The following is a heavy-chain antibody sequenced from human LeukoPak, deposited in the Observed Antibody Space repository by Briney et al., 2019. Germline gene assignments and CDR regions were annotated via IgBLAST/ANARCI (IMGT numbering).Heavy chain of an antibody. D-gene: IGHD3-10*01. J-gene: IGHJ4*02. CDR2: TYYRSKWYN. CDR1: GDNVSSNTAA. CDR3: VRGEILLWFGEPFHY. Sequence: SQTLSLTCAISGDNVSSNTAAWNSIRQSPSRGLEWLGRTYYRSKWYNDYAVSVKSRIIINADTSRNQFSLQLNSVTPEDTAVYYCVRGEILLWFGEPFHYWGQGTLVTVSS. V-gene: IGHV6-1*01.